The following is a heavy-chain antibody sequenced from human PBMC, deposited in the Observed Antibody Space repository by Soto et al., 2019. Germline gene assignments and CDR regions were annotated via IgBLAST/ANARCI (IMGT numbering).Heavy chain of an antibody. D-gene: IGHD2-21*01. CDR2: INQDGSDK. Sequence: GGSLRLSWAASGFTFNNYWMAWVRQAPGKGLECVANINQDGSDKYYVDSVKGRFDISRDNAKNSLFLQMNSLRDEDTAVYYCARTAYCESGRCAPEALCRGRGILVTVSS. V-gene: IGHV3-7*01. CDR3: ARTAYCESGRCAPEALC. J-gene: IGHJ4*02. CDR1: GFTFNNYW.